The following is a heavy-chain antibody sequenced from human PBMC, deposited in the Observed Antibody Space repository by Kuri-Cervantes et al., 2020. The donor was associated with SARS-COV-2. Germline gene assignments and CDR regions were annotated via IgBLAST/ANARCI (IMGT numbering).Heavy chain of an antibody. CDR2: ISDDGVNK. V-gene: IGHV3-30*04. CDR3: GRDGPSAGTSGTIDY. Sequence: GGSRRLSCAASGLTFSRHAMHWVRQAPGMGLEWVAVISDDGVNKFYADSVQGRFTISSDNSKNTLTLQVNSLRAEDTAVYYCGRDGPSAGTSGTIDYWGQGALVTVSS. D-gene: IGHD1-14*01. J-gene: IGHJ4*02. CDR1: GLTFSRHA.